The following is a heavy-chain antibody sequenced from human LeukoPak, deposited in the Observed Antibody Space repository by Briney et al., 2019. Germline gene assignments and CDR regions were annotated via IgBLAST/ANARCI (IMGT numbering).Heavy chain of an antibody. D-gene: IGHD3-10*01. CDR1: GYSFTSYW. J-gene: IGHJ5*02. CDR3: ARLYYGSGSSLPFNWFDP. Sequence: GESLKISCKGSGYSFTSYWIGWVRQMPGKGLEWMGIIYPGDSDTRYSPSFQGQVTISADKSISTAYLQRSSLKASDTAMYYCARLYYGSGSSLPFNWFDPWGQGTLVTVSS. CDR2: IYPGDSDT. V-gene: IGHV5-51*01.